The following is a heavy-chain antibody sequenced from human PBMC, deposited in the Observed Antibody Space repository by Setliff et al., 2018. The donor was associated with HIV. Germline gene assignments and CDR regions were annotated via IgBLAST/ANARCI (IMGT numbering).Heavy chain of an antibody. J-gene: IGHJ4*02. CDR3: ASAPLYFYDGSGYLKY. D-gene: IGHD3-22*01. V-gene: IGHV4-39*07. CDR1: GDSINRCGHV. CDR2: IDCGSI. Sequence: SETLSLTCTISGDSINRCGHVWGWIRQPPGKTLEWIGNIDCGSIYYNPSLRSRVTLSVDTSKNQVSLKLGSVTAADTAVYFCASAPLYFYDGSGYLKYWGQGSQVTVSS.